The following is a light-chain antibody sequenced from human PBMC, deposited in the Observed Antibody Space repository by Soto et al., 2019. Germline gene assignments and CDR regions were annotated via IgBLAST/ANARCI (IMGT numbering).Light chain of an antibody. CDR2: KAS. Sequence: DIQMTQSPSTLSASVGDRVTITCRASQSISNSLAWYQQKLGKAPKLLIYKASSLESGVPSRFSGSGSGTEFTLTIISLQPDDFATYYCQQYHSFPPWTFGQGTKLEMK. CDR1: QSISNS. CDR3: QQYHSFPPWT. J-gene: IGKJ1*01. V-gene: IGKV1-5*03.